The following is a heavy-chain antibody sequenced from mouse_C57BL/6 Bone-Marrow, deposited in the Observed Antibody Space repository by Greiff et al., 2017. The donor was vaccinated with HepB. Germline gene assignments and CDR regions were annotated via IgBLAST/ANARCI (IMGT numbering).Heavy chain of an antibody. J-gene: IGHJ3*01. CDR3: ARDGEGYYAWFAY. Sequence: EVMLVESGGGLVKPGGSLKLSCAASGFTFSSYAMSWVRQTQEKRLEWVATISDGGSYTYYPDNVKGRFTISRDNAKNNLYLQMSHLKSEDTAMYYCARDGEGYYAWFAYWGQGTLVTVSA. CDR1: GFTFSSYA. V-gene: IGHV5-4*01. CDR2: ISDGGSYT. D-gene: IGHD2-3*01.